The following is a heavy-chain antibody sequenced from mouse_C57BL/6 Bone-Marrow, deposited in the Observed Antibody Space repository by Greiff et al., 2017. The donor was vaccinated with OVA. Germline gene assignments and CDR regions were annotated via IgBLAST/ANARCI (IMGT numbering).Heavy chain of an antibody. Sequence: QVQLQQSGAELVRPGSSVKLSCKASGYTFTSYWMDWVKQRPGQGLEWIGNIYPSDSETHYNQKFKDKATLTVDKSSSTAYMQLSSLTSEDSAVYYCARREAYGFAYWGQGTLVTVSA. CDR1: GYTFTSYW. CDR3: ARREAYGFAY. J-gene: IGHJ3*01. D-gene: IGHD1-1*01. CDR2: IYPSDSET. V-gene: IGHV1-61*01.